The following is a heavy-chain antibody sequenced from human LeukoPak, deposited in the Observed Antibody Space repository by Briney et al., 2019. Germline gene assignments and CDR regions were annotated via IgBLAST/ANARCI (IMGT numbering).Heavy chain of an antibody. Sequence: GRSLRLSCAASGFTFSSYGMHWVRQAPGKGLEWVAVISYDGSNKYYADSVKGRFTISRDNSKNTLYLQMNSLRAEDTAVYYCAKGEWLFDYWGQGTLVTVSS. J-gene: IGHJ4*02. V-gene: IGHV3-30*18. CDR1: GFTFSSYG. D-gene: IGHD5-12*01. CDR3: AKGEWLFDY. CDR2: ISYDGSNK.